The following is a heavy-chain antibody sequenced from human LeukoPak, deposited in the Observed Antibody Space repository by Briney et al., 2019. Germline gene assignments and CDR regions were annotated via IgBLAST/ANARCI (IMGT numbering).Heavy chain of an antibody. CDR3: ARANSGSYQLDY. D-gene: IGHD1-26*01. CDR1: GFTFSSYS. J-gene: IGHJ4*02. V-gene: IGHV3-21*01. CDR2: ISSSSSYI. Sequence: GGSLRLSCAASGFTFSSYSMNWVRQAPGKGLEWVSSISSSSSYIYYADSVKGRFTISRDNAKNSLYLQMNSLRAEDTAMYYCARANSGSYQLDYWGQGTLVTVSS.